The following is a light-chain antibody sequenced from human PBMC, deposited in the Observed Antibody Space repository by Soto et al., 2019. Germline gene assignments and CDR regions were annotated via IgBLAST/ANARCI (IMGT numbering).Light chain of an antibody. CDR1: QSVSSSY. Sequence: IVLTQSPGTLSLSPRERATLSCRASQSVSSSYLAWYQQKPGQAPRLLIYGASSRATGIPDRFSGSGSGTDFTLTISRLEPEDFAVYYCQQYGSSPRVTFGQGTKLEIK. CDR2: GAS. J-gene: IGKJ2*01. CDR3: QQYGSSPRVT. V-gene: IGKV3-20*01.